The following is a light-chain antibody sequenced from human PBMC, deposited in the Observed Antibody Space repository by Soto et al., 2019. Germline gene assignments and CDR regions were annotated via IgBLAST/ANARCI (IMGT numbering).Light chain of an antibody. CDR1: QSISTY. J-gene: IGKJ1*01. V-gene: IGKV1-39*01. CDR2: RAS. Sequence: DIQMTQSTSSLSASVGDRVTISCRASQSISTYLNWYQQKPGTAPRLLIYRASSVKSGVPPRFSGSGSGRDFTLTISSLRPEDIATYFCQQSYSSPPWTFGQGTKV. CDR3: QQSYSSPPWT.